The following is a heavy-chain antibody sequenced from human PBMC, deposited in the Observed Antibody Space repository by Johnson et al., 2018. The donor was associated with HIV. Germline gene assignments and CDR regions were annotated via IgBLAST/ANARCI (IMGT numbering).Heavy chain of an antibody. Sequence: QVQVVESGGGVVQPGRSLRLSCAAPGFTLSRYAMHWVRQAPGKGLEWLAVISSDESKKYYADSVKGRLTISRDNSKNTLYLQMNSLRTEDTAVYYCARGGGLGAFDIWGQGTMVTVSS. V-gene: IGHV3-30*04. J-gene: IGHJ3*02. CDR1: GFTLSRYA. CDR2: ISSDESKK. D-gene: IGHD3-16*01. CDR3: ARGGGLGAFDI.